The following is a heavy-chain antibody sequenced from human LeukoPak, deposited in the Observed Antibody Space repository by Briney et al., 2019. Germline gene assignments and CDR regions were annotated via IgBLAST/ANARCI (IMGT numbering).Heavy chain of an antibody. D-gene: IGHD4-23*01. CDR1: GFTFSSHW. V-gene: IGHV3-74*01. CDR2: LNGDGSST. Sequence: GGSLRLSCEASGFTFSSHWMHWVRQAPGKGLVWVSRLNGDGSSTAYAESVEGRFTISRDNAKNTMYLQMNSLSVEDTAVYYCAREGWKLGSFDVWGQGTMVTVSA. CDR3: AREGWKLGSFDV. J-gene: IGHJ3*01.